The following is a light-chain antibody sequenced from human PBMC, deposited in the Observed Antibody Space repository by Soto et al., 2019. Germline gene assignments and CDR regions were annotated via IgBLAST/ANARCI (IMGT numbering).Light chain of an antibody. J-gene: IGKJ4*01. CDR1: QSFRGL. CDR3: QQYNNWPLT. V-gene: IGKV3-11*01. CDR2: AAS. Sequence: EVVLTQSPVTLSLSPGERATLSCRASQSFRGLLAWYQQKPGQAPRLLIYAASSRASAIPDRFSGSGSGTDFTLTISRLEPEDFAVYSCQQYNNWPLTFGGGKKVDIK.